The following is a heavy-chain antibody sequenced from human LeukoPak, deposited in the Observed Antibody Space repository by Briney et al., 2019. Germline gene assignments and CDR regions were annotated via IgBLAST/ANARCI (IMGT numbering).Heavy chain of an antibody. CDR2: INPNSGGT. Sequence: ASAKVSCKASGYTFTGYYLHWVRQAPGQGLEWMGRINPNSGGTNYAQKFQGSVTMTRDTSIRTAYMELSRLRSDDTAVYYCARGPVAGYPDLLDIWGQGTMVTVSS. J-gene: IGHJ3*02. CDR3: ARGPVAGYPDLLDI. CDR1: GYTFTGYY. D-gene: IGHD6-19*01. V-gene: IGHV1-2*06.